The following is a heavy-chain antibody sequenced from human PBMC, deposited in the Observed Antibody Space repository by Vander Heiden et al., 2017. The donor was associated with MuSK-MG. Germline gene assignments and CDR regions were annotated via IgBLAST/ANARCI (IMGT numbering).Heavy chain of an antibody. CDR2: IIPIFGTA. Sequence: QVQLVQSGAEVTKPGSSVKVSCKASGGTFSSYAISWVRQAPGQGLEWMGGIIPIFGTANYAQKFQGRVTITADKSTSTAYMELSSLRSEDTAVYYCARERGLLRYFDWLLSPDAFDIWGQGTMVTVSS. CDR3: ARERGLLRYFDWLLSPDAFDI. CDR1: GGTFSSYA. J-gene: IGHJ3*02. V-gene: IGHV1-69*06. D-gene: IGHD3-9*01.